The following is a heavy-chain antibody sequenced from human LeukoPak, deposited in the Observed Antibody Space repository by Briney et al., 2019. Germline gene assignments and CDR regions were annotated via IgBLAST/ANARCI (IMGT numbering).Heavy chain of an antibody. CDR2: ITSSGTYI. D-gene: IGHD2-2*01. CDR1: GFTFRTYN. Sequence: PGGSLRLSCAASGFTFRTYNMNWVRQPPGQAMEWVSSITSSGTYIFYADSVKDRFTISRDNSKNTQYLQMNSLRTEDTAVYYCASEAPSSSSRTLDSWGQGTLVTVSS. V-gene: IGHV3-21*01. CDR3: ASEAPSSSSRTLDS. J-gene: IGHJ4*02.